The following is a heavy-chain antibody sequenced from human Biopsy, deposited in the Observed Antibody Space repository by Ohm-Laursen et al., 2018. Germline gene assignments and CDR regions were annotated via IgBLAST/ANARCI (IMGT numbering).Heavy chain of an antibody. J-gene: IGHJ4*02. CDR1: GFTFDDHV. D-gene: IGHD3-3*01. V-gene: IGHV3-9*01. Sequence: SLRLSCTASGFTFDDHVMHWVRQAPGKGLEWVSGISWDGGSEGYADFVKGRFTISRDNAKNSLFLQMNSLTTEDTALYYCVRGYSSSWSGYLDHWGQGTLVTVSS. CDR3: VRGYSSSWSGYLDH. CDR2: ISWDGGSE.